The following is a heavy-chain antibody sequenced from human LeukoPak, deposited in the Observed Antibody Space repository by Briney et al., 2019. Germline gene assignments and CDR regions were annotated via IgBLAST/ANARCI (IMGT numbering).Heavy chain of an antibody. CDR2: MNPNSGNT. J-gene: IGHJ4*02. CDR3: ARSGSTYYDFWSGYVDLAKC. V-gene: IGHV1-8*01. Sequence: RASVKVSCKASGYTFTSYDINWVRQATGQGLEWMGWMNPNSGNTGYAQKFQGRATMTRNTSISTAYMELSSLRSEDTAVYYCARSGSTYYDFWSGYVDLAKCWGQGTLVTVSS. D-gene: IGHD3-3*01. CDR1: GYTFTSYD.